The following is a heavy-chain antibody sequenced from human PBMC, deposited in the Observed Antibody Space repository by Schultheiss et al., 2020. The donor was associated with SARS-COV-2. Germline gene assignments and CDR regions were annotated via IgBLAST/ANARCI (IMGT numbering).Heavy chain of an antibody. CDR3: VRGLGDY. V-gene: IGHV3-74*01. D-gene: IGHD7-27*01. CDR1: GFSFSDYW. J-gene: IGHJ4*02. CDR2: ISADGRLI. Sequence: GGSLRLSCAVSGFSFSDYWMHWVRQAPGKGLEWVSRISADGRLITYADSVKGRFTISRDSAKSILHLQMNSLRAVYTAVYYCVRGLGDYWGQGTLVTVSS.